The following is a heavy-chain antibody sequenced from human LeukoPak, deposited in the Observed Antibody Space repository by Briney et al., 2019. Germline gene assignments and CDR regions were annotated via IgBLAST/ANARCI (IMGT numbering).Heavy chain of an antibody. CDR1: IDSFSNYH. V-gene: IGHV4-34*01. Sequence: SETLSLTCAVYIDSFSNYHWNWIRQTPSKGLEWIGEVNEVGGTNISPSLRNRVILSVDTSKNQFSLKLSSVTAADTAVYYCARDLKSISQLVWVLNNWFDPWGQGTLVTVSS. J-gene: IGHJ5*02. CDR3: ARDLKSISQLVWVLNNWFDP. CDR2: VNEVGGT. D-gene: IGHD6-6*01.